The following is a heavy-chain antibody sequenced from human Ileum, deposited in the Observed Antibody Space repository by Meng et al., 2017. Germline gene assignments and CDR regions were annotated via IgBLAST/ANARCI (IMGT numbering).Heavy chain of an antibody. Sequence: EVQLLESGAGLVQPGRSLRRSCAASGFSVSNDSMHWVRQAPGKGLVCVSLISTDGSNKSYADSVKGRFTMSRDNAENTMFLQMNSLDAEDTAVYYCARGLSGSYGFFHYWSQGALVTVSS. CDR1: GFSVSNDS. D-gene: IGHD3-22*01. CDR2: ISTDGSNK. CDR3: ARGLSGSYGFFHY. V-gene: IGHV3-74*01. J-gene: IGHJ4*02.